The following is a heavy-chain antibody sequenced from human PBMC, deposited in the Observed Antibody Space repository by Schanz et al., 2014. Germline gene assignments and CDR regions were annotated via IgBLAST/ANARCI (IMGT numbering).Heavy chain of an antibody. CDR3: AREEGWGIAAAGPKHYYYGMDV. Sequence: QLVGSGGGLIQPGGSLRLSCAASGFTFSSYAMHWVRQAPGKGLEWLSYIATSSSTRHYADSVKGRVTISRDNAKNSVSLQMRRLRVEDTAVYYCAREEGWGIAAAGPKHYYYGMDVWGQGTTVTVSS. D-gene: IGHD6-13*01. J-gene: IGHJ6*02. CDR2: IATSSSTR. V-gene: IGHV3-48*01. CDR1: GFTFSSYA.